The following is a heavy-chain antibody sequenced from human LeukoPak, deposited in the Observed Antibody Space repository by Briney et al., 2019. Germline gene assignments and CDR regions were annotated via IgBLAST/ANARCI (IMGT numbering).Heavy chain of an antibody. CDR2: ISGSGGST. J-gene: IGHJ4*02. Sequence: GGSLRLSCAASGFTFSSYAMSWVRQAPGKGLEWVSAISGSGGSTYYADSVKGRFTISRDNSKNTLYLQMNGLRAEDTAVYYCAKGSYEPDSSSDYWGQGTLVTVSS. V-gene: IGHV3-23*01. D-gene: IGHD1-14*01. CDR1: GFTFSSYA. CDR3: AKGSYEPDSSSDY.